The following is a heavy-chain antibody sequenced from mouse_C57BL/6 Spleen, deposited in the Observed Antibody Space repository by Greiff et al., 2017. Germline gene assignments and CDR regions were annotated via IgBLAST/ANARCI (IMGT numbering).Heavy chain of an antibody. J-gene: IGHJ2*01. D-gene: IGHD1-1*01. CDR2: IYPGSGNT. Sequence: VQLQQSGAELVRPGASVKLSCKASGYTFTDYSINWVKQRPGQGLEWIARIYPGSGNTYYNEKFKGKATLTADKSSSTAYMQLSSLTSEDSAVYVCARDYYGSPYYFDYWGQGTTLKVSS. CDR1: GYTFTDYS. V-gene: IGHV1-76*01. CDR3: ARDYYGSPYYFDY.